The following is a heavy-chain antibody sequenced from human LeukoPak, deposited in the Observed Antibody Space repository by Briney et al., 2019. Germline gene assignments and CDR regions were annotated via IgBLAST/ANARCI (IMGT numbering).Heavy chain of an antibody. J-gene: IGHJ4*02. Sequence: GGSLRLSCTSSGFSFSDYAMNWVRQAPGRGLEWVSCIRGNSGMRFYSDSVRGRFTISRDNSKNTVYLQMDSLRVDDTAVYFCAKDQEDRGYPSSFDFWGQGTLVTVSS. CDR1: GFSFSDYA. D-gene: IGHD2-15*01. CDR3: AKDQEDRGYPSSFDF. V-gene: IGHV3-23*01. CDR2: IRGNSGMR.